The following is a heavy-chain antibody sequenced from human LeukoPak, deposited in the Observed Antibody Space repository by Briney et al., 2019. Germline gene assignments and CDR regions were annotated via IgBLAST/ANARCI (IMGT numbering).Heavy chain of an antibody. CDR2: IYHSGST. V-gene: IGHV4-4*02. J-gene: IGHJ5*02. Sequence: PSETLSLTCAVSGGSISSSNWWSWVRQPPGKGLEWIGEIYHSGSTNYNPSLKSRVTISVDKSKNQFSLKLSSVTAADTAVYYCARVLDSGSWKEENWFDPWGQGTLVTVSS. CDR1: GGSISSSNW. D-gene: IGHD6-13*01. CDR3: ARVLDSGSWKEENWFDP.